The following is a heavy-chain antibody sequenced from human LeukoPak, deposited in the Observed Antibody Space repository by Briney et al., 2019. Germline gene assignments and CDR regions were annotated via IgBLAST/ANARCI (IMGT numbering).Heavy chain of an antibody. J-gene: IGHJ4*02. CDR3: AILFEGDLWSGYPDY. D-gene: IGHD3-3*01. CDR1: GFTFSSYA. Sequence: GGSLRLSCAASGFTFSSYAMSWVRQAPGKGLEWVSAISGSGGSTYYADSVKGRFTISRDNSKNTLYLQMNSLRAEDSAVYYCAILFEGDLWSGYPDYWGQGTLVTVSS. CDR2: ISGSGGST. V-gene: IGHV3-23*01.